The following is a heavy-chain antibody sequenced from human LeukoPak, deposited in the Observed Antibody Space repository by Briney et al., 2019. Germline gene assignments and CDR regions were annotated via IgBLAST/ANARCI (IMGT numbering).Heavy chain of an antibody. CDR2: IKQDGCEK. CDR3: LTTDDAFDI. V-gene: IGHV3-7*01. Sequence: GVSLRLSCAASGFTFSSYWMSWVRQAPGKGLEWVANIKQDGCEKYYVDSVKGRFTISRDNAKNSLYLQMNSLRAEDTAVYYCLTTDDAFDIWGQGTMVTVSS. J-gene: IGHJ3*02. CDR1: GFTFSSYW. D-gene: IGHD4-11*01.